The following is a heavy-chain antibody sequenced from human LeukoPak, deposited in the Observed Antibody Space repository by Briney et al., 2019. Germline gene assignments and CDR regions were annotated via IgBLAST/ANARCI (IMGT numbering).Heavy chain of an antibody. J-gene: IGHJ4*02. CDR1: GGSISRSSYY. Sequence: SDTLSLTRTVSGGSISRSSYYWGWIRQPPGKGLEWIGSIYYSGSTYYNPSLKSRVTISVDTSKNQFSLKLSSVTAADTAVYYCARREYSSSSVFYYWGQGTLVTVSS. D-gene: IGHD6-6*01. CDR3: ARREYSSSSVFYY. V-gene: IGHV4-39*01. CDR2: IYYSGST.